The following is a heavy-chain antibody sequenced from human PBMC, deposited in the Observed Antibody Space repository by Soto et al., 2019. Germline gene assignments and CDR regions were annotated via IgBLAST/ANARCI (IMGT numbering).Heavy chain of an antibody. CDR2: INAGNGNT. CDR1: GYTFTSCS. Sequence: ASVKVSCKPSGYTFTSCSMHCVRQAPGQRLEWMGWINAGNGNTKYSQKIQGTVTITRGTSASTAYMEVSSLGSEDTAVYYWARRIAAGGTHYFDYWGQGSLVTVSS. V-gene: IGHV1-3*01. CDR3: ARRIAAGGTHYFDY. D-gene: IGHD6-13*01. J-gene: IGHJ4*02.